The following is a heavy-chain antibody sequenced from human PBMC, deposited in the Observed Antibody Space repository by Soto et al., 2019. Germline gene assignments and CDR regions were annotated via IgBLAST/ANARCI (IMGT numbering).Heavy chain of an antibody. Sequence: GASVKVSCKASGGTFSTYTITWVRQAHGQGLEWMGRIIPIIGIINYAQKFQGRVTISADKFTGTAYMELTGLRSDDTAVYYCAGDPDSHYNDSHASSYPWGQGTLVTVSS. J-gene: IGHJ5*02. D-gene: IGHD4-4*01. CDR2: IIPIIGII. CDR1: GGTFSTYT. CDR3: AGDPDSHYNDSHASSYP. V-gene: IGHV1-69*04.